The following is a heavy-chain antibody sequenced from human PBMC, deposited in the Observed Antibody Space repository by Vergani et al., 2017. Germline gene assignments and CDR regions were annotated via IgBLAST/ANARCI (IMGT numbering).Heavy chain of an antibody. Sequence: QVQLVQSGAEVKKPGSSVKVSCKTSGGTFKSNTFSWVRQAPGQGLEWMGGIIPIFGTADYAQDFQGRLSITADESTSTVYMELSSLRSDDTAIYYCAREGFYDNIRGTYRPPSYYGMGVWGQGTKVTVAS. D-gene: IGHD3-16*02. CDR1: GGTFKSNT. V-gene: IGHV1-69*01. J-gene: IGHJ6*02. CDR2: IIPIFGTA. CDR3: AREGFYDNIRGTYRPPSYYGMGV.